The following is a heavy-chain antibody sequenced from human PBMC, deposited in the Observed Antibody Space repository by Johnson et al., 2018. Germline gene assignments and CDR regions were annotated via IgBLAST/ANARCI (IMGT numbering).Heavy chain of an antibody. CDR3: AREGAGTDDAFDI. Sequence: VQLVQSGGGLVKPGGSXRLSCAASGFTFSSYTMNWVRQAPGKGLAWVSSFSSTTSYIYYADSMKGRFTISRDNAKNSLYLQMNSLRAEDTAVYYCAREGAGTDDAFDIWGQGTMVTVSS. CDR1: GFTFSSYT. J-gene: IGHJ3*02. V-gene: IGHV3-21*01. D-gene: IGHD6-13*01. CDR2: FSSTTSYI.